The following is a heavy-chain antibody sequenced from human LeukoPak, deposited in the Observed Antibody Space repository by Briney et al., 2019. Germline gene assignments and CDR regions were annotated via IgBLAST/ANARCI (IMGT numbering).Heavy chain of an antibody. CDR1: GYTFTSYG. J-gene: IGHJ4*02. D-gene: IGHD3-22*01. Sequence: ASVKVSCKASGYTFTSYGISWVRQATGQGLEWMGWMHPNSGNTGYGQKFEGRVTFTRNTSISTAYMDLSSLRSEDTAVYYCARGRYDSSGSYYFDSWGQGTLVTVSS. CDR3: ARGRYDSSGSYYFDS. CDR2: MHPNSGNT. V-gene: IGHV1-8*03.